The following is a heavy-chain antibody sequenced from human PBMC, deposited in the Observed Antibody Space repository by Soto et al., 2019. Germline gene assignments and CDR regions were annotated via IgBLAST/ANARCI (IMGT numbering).Heavy chain of an antibody. CDR2: MHYTGNN. Sequence: QVQLQESGPGLVKPSETLSLSCSVSGDSISDYYWSWIRQPPGKELEWIGYMHYTGNNNYNPSLKSRVTIALDTSRNQFSLRLNSVTAADTAVYHCARHAKLRIGYNPFDYWGRGVLVTVAS. CDR1: GDSISDYY. CDR3: ARHAKLRIGYNPFDY. D-gene: IGHD1-1*01. V-gene: IGHV4-59*13. J-gene: IGHJ4*02.